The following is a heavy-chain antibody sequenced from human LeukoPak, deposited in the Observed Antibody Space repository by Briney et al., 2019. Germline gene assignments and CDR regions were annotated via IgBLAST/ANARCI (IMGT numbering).Heavy chain of an antibody. CDR1: GLTLSGYW. J-gene: IGHJ4*02. CDR2: IASDGSST. Sequence: GGSLRLSCSASGLTLSGYWMHWVRHIPGKGLVWVSRIASDGSSTTYADSVKGRFSISRDNAKNTLYLQMNSLRVEDTAVYYCARGRPHGNDYWGQGTLVTVSS. D-gene: IGHD4-23*01. V-gene: IGHV3-74*01. CDR3: ARGRPHGNDY.